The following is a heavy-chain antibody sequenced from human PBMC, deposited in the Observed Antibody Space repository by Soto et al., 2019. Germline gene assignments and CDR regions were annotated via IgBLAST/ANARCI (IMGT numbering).Heavy chain of an antibody. CDR1: GYTFTNYG. J-gene: IGHJ5*02. V-gene: IGHV1-18*01. Sequence: ASVKVSCKXSGYTFTNYGVTWVRQAPGQGLEWMGWISAYTDNPNYAQKFQGRVTMTIDTSTTTAHMDLRSLTSDDTAVYYCARVIPGAEAWFGPWGQGTLVTVSS. D-gene: IGHD2-2*01. CDR2: ISAYTDNP. CDR3: ARVIPGAEAWFGP.